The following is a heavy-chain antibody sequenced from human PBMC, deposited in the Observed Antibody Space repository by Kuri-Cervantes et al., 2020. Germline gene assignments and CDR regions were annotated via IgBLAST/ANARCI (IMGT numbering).Heavy chain of an antibody. CDR2: ISAYNGNT. J-gene: IGHJ6*02. CDR1: GYTFTSYG. D-gene: IGHD3-10*01. Sequence: ASVKVSCKASGYTFTSYGISWVRQAPGQGLEWMGWISAYNGNTNYAQKLQGRVTMTTDTSTSTAYMELRSLRSDDTAVYYCARDGDYYGSGSYYRFLDYYYYGMDVWGQGTTVTVSS. CDR3: ARDGDYYGSGSYYRFLDYYYYGMDV. V-gene: IGHV1-18*01.